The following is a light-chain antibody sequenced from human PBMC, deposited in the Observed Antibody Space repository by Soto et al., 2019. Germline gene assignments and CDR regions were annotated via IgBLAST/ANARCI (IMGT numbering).Light chain of an antibody. CDR2: PAS. CDR3: QQCYSTPPAT. CDR1: QSISSY. J-gene: IGKJ3*01. Sequence: DIQMTQSPSSLSASVGDRVTITCRASQSISSYLNWYQQKPGKAPKLLIYPASSLQSGVPSRFSGSGSWTDFTLTISSLETEDFATYYCQQCYSTPPATFGPGTKVDIK. V-gene: IGKV1-39*01.